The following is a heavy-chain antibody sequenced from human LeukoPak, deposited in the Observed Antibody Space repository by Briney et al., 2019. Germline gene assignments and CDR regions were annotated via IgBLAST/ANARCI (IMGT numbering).Heavy chain of an antibody. V-gene: IGHV1-69*05. J-gene: IGHJ4*02. Sequence: SVKVSCKASGGTFSSYAISWVRQAPGQGLEWMGRIIPIFGTANYAQKFQGRVTITTDESTSTAYMELSSLRSEDTAVYYCARVVDYYYDSSGYLDYWGQGTLVTVSS. CDR3: ARVVDYYYDSSGYLDY. D-gene: IGHD3-22*01. CDR1: GGTFSSYA. CDR2: IIPIFGTA.